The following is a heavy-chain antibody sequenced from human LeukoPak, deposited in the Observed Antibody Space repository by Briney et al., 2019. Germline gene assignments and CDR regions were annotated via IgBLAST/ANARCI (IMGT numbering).Heavy chain of an antibody. Sequence: ASVKVSCKASGYTFTRYYMHWVRQAPGQGLEWMGWINPNSGGTNYAQKFQGRVTMTRDTSISTAYMELSRLRSDDTAVYYCARDSRAAYYYYGMDVWGQGTTVTVSS. V-gene: IGHV1-2*02. CDR1: GYTFTRYY. CDR3: ARDSRAAYYYYGMDV. CDR2: INPNSGGT. J-gene: IGHJ6*02. D-gene: IGHD6-13*01.